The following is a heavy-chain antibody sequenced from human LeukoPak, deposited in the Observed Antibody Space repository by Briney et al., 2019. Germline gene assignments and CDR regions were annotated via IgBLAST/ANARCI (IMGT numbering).Heavy chain of an antibody. Sequence: ASVKVSCKASGYTFTGYYMHWVRQAPGQGLEWMGWINPNSGGTNYAQKFQGRVTMTRDTSISTAYMELSRLRSDDTAVYHCARLPMVRGVTPFDYWGKGTLVTVSS. CDR3: ARLPMVRGVTPFDY. D-gene: IGHD3-10*01. J-gene: IGHJ4*02. V-gene: IGHV1-2*02. CDR2: INPNSGGT. CDR1: GYTFTGYY.